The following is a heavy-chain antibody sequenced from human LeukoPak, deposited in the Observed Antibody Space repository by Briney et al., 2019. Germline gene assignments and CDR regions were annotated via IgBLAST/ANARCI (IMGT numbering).Heavy chain of an antibody. CDR3: AKDFQLDAGAFDI. Sequence: GGSLRLSCAASGLTFSSYGMHWVRQAPGKGLEWVAFIRYDGSNKYYADSVKGRFTISRDNSKNTLYLQMNSLRAEDTAVYYCAKDFQLDAGAFDIWGQGTMVTVSS. D-gene: IGHD1-1*01. J-gene: IGHJ3*02. CDR1: GLTFSSYG. CDR2: IRYDGSNK. V-gene: IGHV3-30*02.